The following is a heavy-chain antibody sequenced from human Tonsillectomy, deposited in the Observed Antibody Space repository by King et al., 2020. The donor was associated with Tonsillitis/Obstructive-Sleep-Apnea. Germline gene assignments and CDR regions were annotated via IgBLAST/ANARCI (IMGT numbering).Heavy chain of an antibody. Sequence: QLQESGPGLVKPSETLSLTCSVSGGSIISEHWTWLRQTPGKGLEWIGYIYYSGKTNYNPSLKSRLTMSADTSKNQFSLKLSSVTAADTAAYYCARQSGGTYTEGAFDIWGQGTMVTVSS. D-gene: IGHD3-3*01. CDR3: ARQSGGTYTEGAFDI. V-gene: IGHV4-59*08. J-gene: IGHJ3*02. CDR2: IYYSGKT. CDR1: GGSIISEH.